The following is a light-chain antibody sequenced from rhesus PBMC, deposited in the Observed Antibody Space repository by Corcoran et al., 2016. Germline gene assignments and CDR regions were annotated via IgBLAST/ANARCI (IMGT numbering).Light chain of an antibody. J-gene: IGKJ1*01. CDR2: YAS. Sequence: EIVLTQSPAFQSVTLKEKVTITCQASQSIGSSLHWYQQKPDQSPKLLIKYASQSISRVPSRFSGIGSGKDVTLTINSLEAEDAATYYCQQSSSFPHTCGQGTKVEIK. CDR1: QSIGSS. CDR3: QQSSSFPHT. V-gene: IGKV6-55*01.